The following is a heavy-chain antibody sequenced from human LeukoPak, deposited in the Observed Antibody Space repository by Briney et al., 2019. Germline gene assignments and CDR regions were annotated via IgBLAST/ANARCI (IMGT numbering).Heavy chain of an antibody. V-gene: IGHV1-46*01. Sequence: ASVKVSCKASGYSFTSNYIHWVRQAPGQGLEWMGMIYPRDGSTNYAQKFQGRVTITADESTSTAYMELSSLRSEDTAVYYCARKETDGSGSVDYWGQGTLVTVSS. CDR2: IYPRDGST. CDR1: GYSFTSNY. CDR3: ARKETDGSGSVDY. J-gene: IGHJ4*02. D-gene: IGHD6-19*01.